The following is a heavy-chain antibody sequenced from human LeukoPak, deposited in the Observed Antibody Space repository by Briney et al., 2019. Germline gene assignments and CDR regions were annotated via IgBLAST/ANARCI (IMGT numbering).Heavy chain of an antibody. CDR3: AREEPIVATIGGH. J-gene: IGHJ4*02. D-gene: IGHD5-12*01. Sequence: ASVKVSCKASGYTFTGYYMHWVRQAPGQGLEWMGWINPNSGGTNYAQKFQGWVTMTRDTSISTAYMELSRLRSDDTAVYYCAREEPIVATIGGHWGQGTLVTVSS. CDR2: INPNSGGT. V-gene: IGHV1-2*04. CDR1: GYTFTGYY.